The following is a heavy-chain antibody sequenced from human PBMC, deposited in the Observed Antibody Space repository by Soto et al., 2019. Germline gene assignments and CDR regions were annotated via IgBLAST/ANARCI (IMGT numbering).Heavy chain of an antibody. D-gene: IGHD5-12*01. CDR1: GFSSSSYE. V-gene: IGHV3-48*03. Sequence: GGSLRLSCAASGFSSSSYEMNWFRQAPGKGLEWVSYISSGGTNSYYADSVKGRFTISRNHAQNSVDLQMNSLRPEETAVHYCARDRWLQYRGYDWFFDFWGQGTPVTVSS. CDR2: ISSGGTNS. CDR3: ARDRWLQYRGYDWFFDF. J-gene: IGHJ4*02.